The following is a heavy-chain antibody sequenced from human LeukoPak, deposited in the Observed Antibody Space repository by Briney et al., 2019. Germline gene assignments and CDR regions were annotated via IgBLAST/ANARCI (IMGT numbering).Heavy chain of an antibody. CDR1: GFTFSSYW. V-gene: IGHV3-48*02. CDR2: ISSSSSTI. Sequence: GGSLRLSCAASGFTFSSYWMSWVRQAPGKGLEWVSYISSSSSTIYYADSVKGRFTISRDNAKNSLYLQMNSLRDEDTAVYYCARYSGAVAGTYWRYYYYGMDVWGQGTTVTVSS. CDR3: ARYSGAVAGTYWRYYYYGMDV. J-gene: IGHJ6*02. D-gene: IGHD6-19*01.